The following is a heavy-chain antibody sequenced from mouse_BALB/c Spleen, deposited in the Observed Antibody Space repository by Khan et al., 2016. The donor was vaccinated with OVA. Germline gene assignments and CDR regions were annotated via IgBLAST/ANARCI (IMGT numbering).Heavy chain of an antibody. V-gene: IGHV9-3-1*01. CDR2: INTYTGEP. CDR3: ARMKPYWYFDL. Sequence: QIQLVQSGPELKKPGETVKISCKASGYTFTNYGMNWVKQAPGKGLKWMGWINTYTGEPTYADDFKGRFAFSLEPSASTASLQINNLKNEDTAKYFCARMKPYWYFDLWGAGTTVTVSS. J-gene: IGHJ1*01. CDR1: GYTFTNYG.